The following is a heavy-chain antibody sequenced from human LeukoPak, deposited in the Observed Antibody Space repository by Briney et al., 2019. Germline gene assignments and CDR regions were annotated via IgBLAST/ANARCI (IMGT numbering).Heavy chain of an antibody. Sequence: GGSLRLSCAASGFTFSNYWMNWIRQAPEKGLEWVAKINGDGSEKDYVDSVKGRFTISRDNAEKLVHLQMNSLGDEDTAVYYCAAWGSGNYWGQGTLVTVSS. V-gene: IGHV3-7*03. CDR2: INGDGSEK. D-gene: IGHD7-27*01. J-gene: IGHJ4*02. CDR1: GFTFSNYW. CDR3: AAWGSGNY.